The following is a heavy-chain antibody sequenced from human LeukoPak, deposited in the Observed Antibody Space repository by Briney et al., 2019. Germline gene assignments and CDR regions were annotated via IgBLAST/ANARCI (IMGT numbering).Heavy chain of an antibody. CDR1: GFTFSSYA. Sequence: GGSLRLSCAASGFTFSSYAMSWVRQAPGKGLEWVSAIRDSGSSTHYADSVKGRFTTSRDNSKITLFLQMNSLRAEDTAIYYCAKYGPQDSGSSHFDYWGQGALVTVSS. CDR2: IRDSGSST. D-gene: IGHD1-26*01. J-gene: IGHJ4*02. CDR3: AKYGPQDSGSSHFDY. V-gene: IGHV3-23*01.